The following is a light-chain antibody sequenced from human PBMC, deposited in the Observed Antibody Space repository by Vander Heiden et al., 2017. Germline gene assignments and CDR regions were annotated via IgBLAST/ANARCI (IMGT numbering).Light chain of an antibody. CDR1: QSISIY. J-gene: IGKJ2*01. CDR2: AAS. CDR3: QHSDSTPNT. V-gene: IGKV1-39*01. Sequence: DVQMTQSPSSLSASVGDRVTITCRASQSISIYLNWYQPKPGKALKLLIYAASSLQSGVPSRFSGSGSGTDFTLTISRLQPEDFATYYWQHSDSTPNTFGQGTKMEIK.